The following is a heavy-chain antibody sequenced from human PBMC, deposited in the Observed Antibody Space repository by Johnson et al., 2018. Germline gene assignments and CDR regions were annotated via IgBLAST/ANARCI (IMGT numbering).Heavy chain of an antibody. V-gene: IGHV1-69*17. CDR3: VFSGEYRDDAFDI. CDR1: GGTFSSYT. CDR2: IIPIVDIA. Sequence: QVQLVQSGAEVKKPGSSVTVSCKASGGTFSSYTISWVRQAPGQGLEWMGGIIPIVDIANYAQNFQGRVTITADKSTSTAYMELSSLRSEDTALYYCVFSGEYRDDAFDIWGQGTMVTVSS. J-gene: IGHJ3*02. D-gene: IGHD2/OR15-2a*01.